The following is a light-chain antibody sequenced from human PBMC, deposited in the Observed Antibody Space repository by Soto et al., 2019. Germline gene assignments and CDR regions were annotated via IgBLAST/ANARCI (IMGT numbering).Light chain of an antibody. CDR2: WAS. Sequence: DIVMTQSPDSLAVSLGERATINCKSSQSVLYSSNNKNYLAWYQQKPGQSPKLLIYWASTRESGVPDRFSGSGSGTDFTLTISSLQAEDVAVYYCMQGTHWPWTFGQGTKVEIK. CDR3: MQGTHWPWT. V-gene: IGKV4-1*01. J-gene: IGKJ1*01. CDR1: QSVLYSSNNKNY.